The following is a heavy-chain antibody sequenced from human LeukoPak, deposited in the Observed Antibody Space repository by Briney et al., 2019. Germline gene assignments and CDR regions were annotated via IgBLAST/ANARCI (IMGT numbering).Heavy chain of an antibody. CDR3: ARRVWSGYYEGFDY. CDR2: IKQDGSEK. V-gene: IGHV3-7*01. Sequence: GGSLRLSCAASGFTFSSYWMSWVRQAPGKGLEWVANIKQDGSEKYYVDSVKGRFTISRDNAKNSLYLQMNSLRAEDTAAYYCARRVWSGYYEGFDYWGQGTLVTVSS. CDR1: GFTFSSYW. D-gene: IGHD3-3*01. J-gene: IGHJ4*02.